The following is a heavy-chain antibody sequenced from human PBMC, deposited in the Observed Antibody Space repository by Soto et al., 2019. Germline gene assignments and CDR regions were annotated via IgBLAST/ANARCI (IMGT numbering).Heavy chain of an antibody. V-gene: IGHV4-59*08. CDR2: IYYGGST. Sequence: PSETLSLTCTVSGGSINNYYWSWIRQPPGKGLEWIGYIYYGGSTNYNPSLKSRVTISVDTSKKHFSLKLSSVTAADTAVYYCARHPYNWNDASYFDYWSQGTLVTVSS. CDR1: GGSINNYY. D-gene: IGHD1-20*01. J-gene: IGHJ4*02. CDR3: ARHPYNWNDASYFDY.